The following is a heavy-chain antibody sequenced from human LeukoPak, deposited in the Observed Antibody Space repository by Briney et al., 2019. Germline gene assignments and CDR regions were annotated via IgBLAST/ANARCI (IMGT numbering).Heavy chain of an antibody. Sequence: PGGSLRLSCAASGFTFSSYAMHWVRQAPGKGLEWVAVISYDGSNKYYADSVKGRFTISRDNSKNTLYLQMNSLRAEDTAVYYCARSRGDPFYYYYGMDVWGQGTTVTVSS. J-gene: IGHJ6*02. CDR3: ARSRGDPFYYYYGMDV. D-gene: IGHD2-21*02. CDR2: ISYDGSNK. CDR1: GFTFSSYA. V-gene: IGHV3-30-3*01.